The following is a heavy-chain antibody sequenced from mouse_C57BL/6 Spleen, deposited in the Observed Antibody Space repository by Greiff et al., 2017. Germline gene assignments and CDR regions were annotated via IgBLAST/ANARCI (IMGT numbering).Heavy chain of an antibody. CDR2: VNPNYGTT. J-gene: IGHJ1*03. D-gene: IGHD1-1*01. Sequence: VPLKQSGPELVKPGASVKISCKASGYSFTDYNMNWVKQSNGKSLEWIGVVNPNYGTTSYNQTFKGKATLTADQSSSTAYMLLNSLTSEDSAVYYCARGDGSSGWYFDVWGKGTTVTVSS. CDR3: ARGDGSSGWYFDV. V-gene: IGHV1-39*01. CDR1: GYSFTDYN.